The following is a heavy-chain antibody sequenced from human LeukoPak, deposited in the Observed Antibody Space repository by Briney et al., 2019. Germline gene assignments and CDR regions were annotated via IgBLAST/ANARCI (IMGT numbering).Heavy chain of an antibody. Sequence: SETLSLTCTVSGVSVSSGSYYWSWIRQPPGKGLEWIGHVYYSGSTNYNPSLKSRVTISVDTSKTQFSLKLSSVTAADTAVYYCARVFAAEGYYYYYGMDVWGQGTTVTVSS. J-gene: IGHJ6*02. CDR1: GVSVSSGSYY. CDR3: ARVFAAEGYYYYYGMDV. CDR2: VYYSGST. V-gene: IGHV4-61*01. D-gene: IGHD3-9*01.